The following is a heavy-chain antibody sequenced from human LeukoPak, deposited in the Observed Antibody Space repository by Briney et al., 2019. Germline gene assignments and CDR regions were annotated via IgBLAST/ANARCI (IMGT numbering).Heavy chain of an antibody. J-gene: IGHJ5*02. D-gene: IGHD6-13*01. Sequence: PSETLSLTCAVSGGSISSSNWWSWVRQPPGKGLEWIGEIYHSGSTNYNPSLKSRVTISVDKSKNQFSLKLSSVTAADTAVYYCARFYSSSWYGWFDPWGQGTLVTVSS. V-gene: IGHV4-4*02. CDR2: IYHSGST. CDR3: ARFYSSSWYGWFDP. CDR1: GGSISSSNW.